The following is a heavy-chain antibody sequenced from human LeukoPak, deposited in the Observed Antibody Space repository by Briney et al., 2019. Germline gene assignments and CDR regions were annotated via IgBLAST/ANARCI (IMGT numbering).Heavy chain of an antibody. CDR2: IYYSGST. V-gene: IGHV4-59*08. D-gene: IGHD5-18*01. Sequence: ETLSLTCXXXGGSIXSXYWSWIRQPPGKGLEWIGYIYYSGSTNYNPSLKSRVTISVDTSKNQFSLKLSSVTAADTAVYYCARQRGYSYGYVRAGPPFDYWGQGTLVTVSS. J-gene: IGHJ4*02. CDR1: GGSIXSXY. CDR3: ARQRGYSYGYVRAGPPFDY.